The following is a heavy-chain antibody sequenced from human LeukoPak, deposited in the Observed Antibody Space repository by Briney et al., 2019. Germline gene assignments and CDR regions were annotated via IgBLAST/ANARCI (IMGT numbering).Heavy chain of an antibody. Sequence: ASAKVSCKASGYTFTSYGISWVRQAPGQGLEWMGWISAYNGNTNYAQKLQGRVTMTTDTSTSTAYMELRSLRSDDTAVYYCARDLLRANIWQQLVRGNWFDPWGQGTLVTVSS. V-gene: IGHV1-18*01. CDR3: ARDLLRANIWQQLVRGNWFDP. J-gene: IGHJ5*02. D-gene: IGHD6-13*01. CDR2: ISAYNGNT. CDR1: GYTFTSYG.